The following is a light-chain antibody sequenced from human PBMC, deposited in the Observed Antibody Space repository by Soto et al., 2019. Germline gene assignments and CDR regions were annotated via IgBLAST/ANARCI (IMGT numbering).Light chain of an antibody. Sequence: PGESATLSCRANQVVSSSYLAWYQQKPGQAPRLLIYHASDRATGVPDRFSGSGSGTDFALTITRLGPEDFALFYCQQYGTFPFSFGQGTKLEI. CDR1: QVVSSSY. CDR3: QQYGTFPFS. CDR2: HAS. V-gene: IGKV3-20*01. J-gene: IGKJ2*01.